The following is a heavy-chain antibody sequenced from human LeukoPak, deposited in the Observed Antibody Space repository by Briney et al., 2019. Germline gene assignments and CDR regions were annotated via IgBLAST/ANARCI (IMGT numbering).Heavy chain of an antibody. CDR2: IIPILGIA. CDR1: GGTFSSYA. Sequence: ASVKVSCKASGGTFSSYAISWVRQAPGQGLEWMGRIIPILGIANYAQKFQGRVTITADKSTSTAYMELSSLRSEDTAVYYCARDQPWTGDYDILTGYGRFDYWGQGALVTVSS. J-gene: IGHJ4*02. V-gene: IGHV1-69*04. CDR3: ARDQPWTGDYDILTGYGRFDY. D-gene: IGHD3-9*01.